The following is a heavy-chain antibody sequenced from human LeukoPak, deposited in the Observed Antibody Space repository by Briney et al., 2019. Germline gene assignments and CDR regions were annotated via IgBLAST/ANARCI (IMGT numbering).Heavy chain of an antibody. V-gene: IGHV1-18*01. Sequence: ASVKVSCKASGYTFTKYGISWVRQSPGQGLEWMGWISAYNGDTSYAQKLQGRVTLTTDTSTSTAYMELRSLRSDDTAVYYCAREGAIKSGYYYYYMDVWGKGTTVTVSS. CDR3: AREGAIKSGYYYYYMDV. D-gene: IGHD3-10*01. J-gene: IGHJ6*03. CDR1: GYTFTKYG. CDR2: ISAYNGDT.